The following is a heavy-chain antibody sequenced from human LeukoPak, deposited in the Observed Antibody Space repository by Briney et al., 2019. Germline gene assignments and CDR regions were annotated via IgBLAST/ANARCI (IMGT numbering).Heavy chain of an antibody. CDR1: GFTFSSYS. CDR2: LSDSGASK. D-gene: IGHD4-23*01. CDR3: ASSPPTGITVSYFDY. V-gene: IGHV3-23*01. Sequence: PGGSLRLSCAASGFTFSSYSMNWVRQAPGKGLEWVSALSDSGASKYYADSVKGRFTISRDNSKNTLYLQMNSLTADDTAVYYCASSPPTGITVSYFDYWGPGTLVTVSS. J-gene: IGHJ4*02.